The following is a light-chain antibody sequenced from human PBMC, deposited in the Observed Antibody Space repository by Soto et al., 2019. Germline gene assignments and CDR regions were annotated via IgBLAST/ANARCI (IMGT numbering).Light chain of an antibody. J-gene: IGLJ1*01. CDR1: SSNIGAGYD. V-gene: IGLV1-40*01. CDR2: GNS. CDR3: QSYDSSLSGAA. Sequence: VLTQPPSVSGAPGQRVTISCTGSSSNIGAGYDVHWYQQLPGTAPKLLIYGNSNRPSGVPDRFSGSKSGTSASLAITGLQAEDEADYYCQSYDSSLSGAAFGTGTKLTVL.